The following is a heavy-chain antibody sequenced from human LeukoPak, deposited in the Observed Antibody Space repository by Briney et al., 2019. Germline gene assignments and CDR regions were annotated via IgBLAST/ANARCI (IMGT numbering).Heavy chain of an antibody. V-gene: IGHV3-7*01. Sequence: PGGSLRLSCAASGFTFSSYWMSWVRQAPGKGLEWVANIKQDGSEKYYVDSVKGRFTISRDNAKNSLYLQMNSLRAEDTAVYYCARDTYYDFWSEYNWFDPWGQGTLVTVSS. D-gene: IGHD3-3*01. J-gene: IGHJ5*02. CDR1: GFTFSSYW. CDR3: ARDTYYDFWSEYNWFDP. CDR2: IKQDGSEK.